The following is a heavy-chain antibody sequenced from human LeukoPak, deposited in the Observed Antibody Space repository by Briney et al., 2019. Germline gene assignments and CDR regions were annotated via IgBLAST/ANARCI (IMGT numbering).Heavy chain of an antibody. Sequence: SETLSLTCAVYGGSFSGYYWSWIRQPPGKGLEWIGEINHSGSTNYNPSLKSRVTISVDTSKNQFSLKVSSVTAADTTVYYCARKGLRYFDCLIRVRWVGYNWFDPWGQGTLVTVSS. CDR3: ARKGLRYFDCLIRVRWVGYNWFDP. J-gene: IGHJ5*02. D-gene: IGHD3-9*01. V-gene: IGHV4-34*01. CDR2: INHSGST. CDR1: GGSFSGYY.